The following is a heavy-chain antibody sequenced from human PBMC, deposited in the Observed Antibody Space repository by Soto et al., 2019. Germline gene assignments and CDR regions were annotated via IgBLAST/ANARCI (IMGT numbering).Heavy chain of an antibody. D-gene: IGHD2-15*01. J-gene: IGHJ4*02. Sequence: SETLSLTCTVSGDSISSRGYYWSWIRHRPGQGLEWIGYIYFTGTTEDNPSLKSRLTISVDTSKNPLSLRLISVTAADTAVYYFARVSWGYYFSGSFFQTYYFDYGGQGTPVTGSA. V-gene: IGHV4-31*03. CDR2: IYFTGTT. CDR1: GDSISSRGYY. CDR3: ARVSWGYYFSGSFFQTYYFDY.